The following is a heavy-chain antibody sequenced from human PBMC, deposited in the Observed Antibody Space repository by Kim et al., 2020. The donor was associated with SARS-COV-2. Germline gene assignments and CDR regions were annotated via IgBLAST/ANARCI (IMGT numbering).Heavy chain of an antibody. CDR2: IYYSGST. V-gene: IGHV4-31*03. CDR3: ARGARMTVTLFDY. CDR1: GGSISSGGYY. Sequence: SETLSLTCTVSGGSISSGGYYWSWIRQHPGKGLEWIGYIYYSGSTYYNPSLKSRVTISVDTSKNQFSLKLSSVTAADTAVYYCARGARMTVTLFDYWGQGTLVTVSS. J-gene: IGHJ4*02. D-gene: IGHD4-17*01.